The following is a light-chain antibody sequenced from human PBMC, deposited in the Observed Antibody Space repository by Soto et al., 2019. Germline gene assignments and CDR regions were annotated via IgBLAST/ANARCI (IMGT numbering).Light chain of an antibody. Sequence: QSALTQPASVSGSPGQSITISCTGTSSDAGGYNYVSWYQQHPGKAPKLMIYDVSNRPSGVSNRFSGSKSGNTASLTISGLQAEDEADYYCSSYTSSSTRMVFGGGTKLTVL. CDR1: SSDAGGYNY. V-gene: IGLV2-14*01. CDR3: SSYTSSSTRMV. CDR2: DVS. J-gene: IGLJ2*01.